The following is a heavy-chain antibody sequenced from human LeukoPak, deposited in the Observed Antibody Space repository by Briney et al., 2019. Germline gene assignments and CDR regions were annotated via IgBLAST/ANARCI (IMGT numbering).Heavy chain of an antibody. V-gene: IGHV3-33*01. CDR2: IWFDGSNK. J-gene: IGHJ4*02. CDR1: GFTFSNHG. CDR3: ARDRVARRLDY. D-gene: IGHD5-12*01. Sequence: PGGSLRLSCEASGFTFSNHGMHWVRQAPGRGLEWVAVIWFDGSNKYYADSVKGRFTISRDNSKYTLYLQMNSLRVEDTAVYYCARDRVARRLDYWGQGTLVTVSS.